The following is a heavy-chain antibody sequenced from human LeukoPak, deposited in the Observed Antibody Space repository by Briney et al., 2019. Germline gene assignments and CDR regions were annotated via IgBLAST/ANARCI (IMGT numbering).Heavy chain of an antibody. CDR2: INPNSGGT. CDR1: GYTFTGYY. V-gene: IGHV1-2*02. J-gene: IGHJ4*02. D-gene: IGHD1-1*01. CDR3: TRRLERRGAYFDS. Sequence: ASVKVSCKPSGYTFTGYYIHWVRQAPGQGLGWMWWINPNSGGTNYTQKFQGRVTMTTDTSISTAYLDLSDLTCDDTAVYYCTRRLERRGAYFDSWGQGTLVTVSS.